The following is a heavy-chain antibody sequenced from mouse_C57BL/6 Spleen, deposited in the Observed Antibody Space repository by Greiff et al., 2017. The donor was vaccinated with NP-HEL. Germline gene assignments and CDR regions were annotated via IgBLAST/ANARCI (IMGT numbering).Heavy chain of an antibody. CDR3: ARDEDSWFAY. V-gene: IGHV3-6*01. J-gene: IGHJ3*01. Sequence: EVKLLESGPGLVKPSQSLSLTCSVTGYSITSGYYWNWIRQFPGNKLECMGYISYDGSTNYNPSLKNRISITRDTSKNQFFLKLNSVTTEDTATYYCARDEDSWFAYWGQGTLVTVSA. CDR2: ISYDGST. CDR1: GYSITSGYY.